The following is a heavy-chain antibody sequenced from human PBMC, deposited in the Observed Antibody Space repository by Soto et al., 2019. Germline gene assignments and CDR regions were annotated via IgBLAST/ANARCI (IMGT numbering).Heavy chain of an antibody. J-gene: IGHJ5*02. V-gene: IGHV4-4*07. CDR3: ARGVPAAGTDWFDP. D-gene: IGHD6-13*01. CDR2: VSSTGST. CDR1: GDSISNYY. Sequence: SETLSLTCTVSGDSISNYYWNWIRQSADKRLEWIGRVSSTGSTFYNPSLQNRVTLSVDTSKNQFSLNLTSVTAADTAVYYCARGVPAAGTDWFDPWGQGXLVTVYS.